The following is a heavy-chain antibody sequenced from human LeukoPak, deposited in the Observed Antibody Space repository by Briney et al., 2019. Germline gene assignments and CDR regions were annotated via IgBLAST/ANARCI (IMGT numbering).Heavy chain of an antibody. V-gene: IGHV3-9*01. CDR3: AKDIGRVYSSSPIGT. CDR2: ICWNSGSI. J-gene: IGHJ4*02. CDR1: GFTFDDYA. D-gene: IGHD6-13*01. Sequence: GGSLRLSCAASGFTFDDYAMHWVRQAPGKGLEWVSGICWNSGSIGYADSVKGRFTISRDNAKNTLYLQMNSLRAEDTALYCCAKDIGRVYSSSPIGTWGQGTLVTVSS.